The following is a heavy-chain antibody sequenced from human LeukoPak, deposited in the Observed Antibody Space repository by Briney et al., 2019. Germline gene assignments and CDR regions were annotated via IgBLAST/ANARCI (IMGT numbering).Heavy chain of an antibody. V-gene: IGHV1-2*02. D-gene: IGHD3-10*01. CDR2: INPNTGVP. Sequence: GASVKVSCKASGYTFNDYYIHWVRQAPGQGLEWMGWINPNTGVPTYPQKFQDRVSMTGDTSINTVYMELTSLRSDDTAVYYCARDSEVRGVIWFFEHWGEGTLVTASS. J-gene: IGHJ4*02. CDR3: ARDSEVRGVIWFFEH. CDR1: GYTFNDYY.